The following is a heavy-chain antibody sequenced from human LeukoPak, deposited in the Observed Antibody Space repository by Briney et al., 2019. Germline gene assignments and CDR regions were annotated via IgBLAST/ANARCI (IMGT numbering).Heavy chain of an antibody. V-gene: IGHV3-23*01. Sequence: GGSLRLSCAASGFTFSSYGMSWVRQAPGKGLEWVSAISGSGGSTYYADSVKGRFTISRDNSKNTLYLQMNSLRAEDTAVYYCAKAVYCSSTSCYNSGYYYYMDVWGKGTTVTISS. J-gene: IGHJ6*03. CDR1: GFTFSSYG. CDR3: AKAVYCSSTSCYNSGYYYYMDV. CDR2: ISGSGGST. D-gene: IGHD2-2*02.